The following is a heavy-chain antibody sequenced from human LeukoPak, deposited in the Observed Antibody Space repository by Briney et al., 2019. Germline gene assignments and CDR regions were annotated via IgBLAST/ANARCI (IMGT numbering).Heavy chain of an antibody. CDR3: ARDKLYYYDSSGDLDY. Sequence: GGSLRLSCAASGFSFSSYRMRWVRQAPGKGLEWVSAISGSGGSTYYADSGKGRFTISRDNSKNTLYLQMNSLRAEETAVYYCARDKLYYYDSSGDLDYWGQGTLVTVSS. CDR1: GFSFSSYR. J-gene: IGHJ4*02. CDR2: ISGSGGST. D-gene: IGHD3-22*01. V-gene: IGHV3-23*01.